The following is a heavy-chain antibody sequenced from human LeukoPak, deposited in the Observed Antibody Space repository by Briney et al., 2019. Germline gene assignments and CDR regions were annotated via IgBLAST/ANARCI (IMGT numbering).Heavy chain of an antibody. CDR2: IYYSGST. D-gene: IGHD1-26*01. V-gene: IGHV4-59*12. J-gene: IGHJ3*02. Sequence: SETLSLTCTVSGGSISSYYWSWIRQPPGKGLEWIGYIYYSGSTYYNPSLKSRVTISVDTSKNQFSLKLSSVTAADTAVCYCARVLGATIRQDAFDIWGQGTMVTVSS. CDR3: ARVLGATIRQDAFDI. CDR1: GGSISSYY.